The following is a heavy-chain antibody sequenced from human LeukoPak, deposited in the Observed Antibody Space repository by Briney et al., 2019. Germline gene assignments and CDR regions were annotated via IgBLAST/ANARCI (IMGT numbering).Heavy chain of an antibody. CDR1: GVSFSGYY. D-gene: IGHD3-10*01. J-gene: IGHJ4*02. V-gene: IGHV4-34*01. CDR3: ARMPSGSYYPFDY. Sequence: PSETLSLTCSVYGVSFSGYYWRWIRQPPGKGLEWIGKTNHGGSTNYNQSLNSRVTISVDTSKNQFSLKLSSVTAAATAVYYCARMPSGSYYPFDYWGQGTLVTVSS. CDR2: TNHGGST.